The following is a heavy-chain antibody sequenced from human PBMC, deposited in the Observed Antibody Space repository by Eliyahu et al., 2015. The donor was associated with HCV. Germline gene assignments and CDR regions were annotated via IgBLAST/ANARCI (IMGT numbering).Heavy chain of an antibody. CDR1: GYTFTNYG. CDR3: ARDLWVNHLSVAGADY. J-gene: IGHJ4*02. D-gene: IGHD6-13*01. V-gene: IGHV1-18*01. CDR2: ISPYHGKT. Sequence: QVQLVQSGGEVKKPGASVKVSCKASGYTFTNYGVSWVRQAPGQGLEWVGWISPYHGKTDYGQNFEGRVTMTTDTSTTTVYMELRSLRSDDTAVYYCARDLWVNHLSVAGADYWGQGTLVTVSS.